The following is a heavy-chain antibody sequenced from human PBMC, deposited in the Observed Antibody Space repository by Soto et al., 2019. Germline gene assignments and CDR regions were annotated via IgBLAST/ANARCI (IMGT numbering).Heavy chain of an antibody. V-gene: IGHV1-69*08. D-gene: IGHD4-17*01. CDR3: ARDEYGDYLDY. CDR2: IIPILGIA. J-gene: IGHJ4*02. Sequence: QVQLVQSGAEVKKPGSSVKVSCKASGGTFSSYTISWVRQAPGQGLEWMGRIIPILGIANYAQKFQGRVTSTADKSASTAYLELSSLRSEDTAVYYCARDEYGDYLDYWGQGTLVTVSS. CDR1: GGTFSSYT.